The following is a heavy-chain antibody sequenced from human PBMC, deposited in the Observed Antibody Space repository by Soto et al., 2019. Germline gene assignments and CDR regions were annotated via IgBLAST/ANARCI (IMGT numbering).Heavy chain of an antibody. J-gene: IGHJ4*02. CDR3: STERRSSSGCTFDY. CDR2: ISSGSNTI. D-gene: IGHD6-13*01. Sequence: EVQLVESGGGLVQPGGSLRLSCAASGFTFSTYSMNWVRQAPGKGLEWVSYISSGSNTIYYADSVKGRFTISRDNAKNSRKLQMNRLRAEDTDVDYYSTERRSSSGCTFDYWGQGTPVTVSS. V-gene: IGHV3-48*01. CDR1: GFTFSTYS.